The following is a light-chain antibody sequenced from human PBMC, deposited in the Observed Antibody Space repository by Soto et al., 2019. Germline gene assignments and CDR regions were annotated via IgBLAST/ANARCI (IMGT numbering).Light chain of an antibody. V-gene: IGLV2-23*02. Sequence: QSVLTQPASVSGSPGQSITISCTGTSSNVGSYKLVSWYQQHPGKAPKLMIFEVNKRPSGVSNRFSGSKSGNTASLTISGLKVEDEADYYCCLYVGATTYVFGTGTKLTVL. CDR1: SSNVGSYKL. J-gene: IGLJ1*01. CDR2: EVN. CDR3: CLYVGATTYV.